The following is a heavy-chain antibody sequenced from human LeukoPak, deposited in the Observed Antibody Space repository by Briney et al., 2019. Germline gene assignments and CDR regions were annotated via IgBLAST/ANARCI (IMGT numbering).Heavy chain of an antibody. J-gene: IGHJ3*02. CDR2: ISGSGGST. CDR3: AGDTAMVPDAFDI. Sequence: GGSLRLSCAASGFTFSSYGMSWVRQAPGKGLEWVSAISGSGGSTYYADSVKGRFTISRDNSKNTLYLQMNSLRAEDTAVYYCAGDTAMVPDAFDIWGQGTMVTVSS. V-gene: IGHV3-23*01. CDR1: GFTFSSYG. D-gene: IGHD5-18*01.